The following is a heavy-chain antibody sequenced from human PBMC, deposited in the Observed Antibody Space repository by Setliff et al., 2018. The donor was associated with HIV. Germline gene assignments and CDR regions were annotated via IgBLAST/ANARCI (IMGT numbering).Heavy chain of an antibody. CDR3: AKGAGLGWASFDY. CDR1: GFIFGDYA. CDR2: IRSKAYGGTP. V-gene: IGHV3-49*04. J-gene: IGHJ4*02. Sequence: QPGGSLRLSCTTSGFIFGDYAMTWVRQAPGKGLECVGFIRSKAYGGTPEYAASVKDRFTISRDDSKSIAYLQMDSLKTEDTAVYYCAKGAGLGWASFDYWGQGTLVTVSS. D-gene: IGHD3-16*01.